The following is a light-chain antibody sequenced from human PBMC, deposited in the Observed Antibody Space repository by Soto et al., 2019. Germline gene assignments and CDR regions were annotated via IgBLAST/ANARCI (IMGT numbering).Light chain of an antibody. V-gene: IGKV3-15*01. CDR2: GAA. CDR3: QQYDNWPWT. J-gene: IGKJ1*01. Sequence: EIVMTQSPATLSVSPGERVTLSCRASQSVFSSLAWYQQKPGQAPRLLIYGAATRATGIPARFSGSGSGTDFTLTISSLQSEDFAVYFCQQYDNWPWTFGQGTKVEIK. CDR1: QSVFSS.